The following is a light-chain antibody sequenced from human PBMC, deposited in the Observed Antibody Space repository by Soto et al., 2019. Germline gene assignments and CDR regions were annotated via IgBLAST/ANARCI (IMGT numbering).Light chain of an antibody. Sequence: EIALTQSPGTLSLSPGERATLSCRASQSVSSSFLAWYQQKVGQAPRLLIYDASSRATGIPDRFSGSGSGTDFTLTISRLEPEDFAVYYCQQYGSSPRTFGQGTRLENK. V-gene: IGKV3-20*01. CDR3: QQYGSSPRT. CDR2: DAS. J-gene: IGKJ5*01. CDR1: QSVSSSF.